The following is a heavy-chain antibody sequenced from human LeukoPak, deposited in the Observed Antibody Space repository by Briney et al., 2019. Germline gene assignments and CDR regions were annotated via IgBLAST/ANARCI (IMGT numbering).Heavy chain of an antibody. J-gene: IGHJ4*02. D-gene: IGHD6-6*01. CDR1: GFTFSSYA. Sequence: PGGSLRLSCAVSGFTFSSYAMSWVRQAPGKGLEWVSAISDSGSSTYHIDSVKGRFTISRDNSKNTLCLQMNSLRAEDTAVYYCAKDYPSSLVDYWGQGTLVTVSS. CDR3: AKDYPSSLVDY. V-gene: IGHV3-23*01. CDR2: ISDSGSST.